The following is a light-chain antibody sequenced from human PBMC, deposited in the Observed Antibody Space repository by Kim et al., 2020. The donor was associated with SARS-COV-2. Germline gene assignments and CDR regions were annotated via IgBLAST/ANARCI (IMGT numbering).Light chain of an antibody. CDR3: QVWDSSTAWV. CDR2: RDS. J-gene: IGLJ3*02. V-gene: IGLV3-9*01. Sequence: VALGQTARITCGGNNIGSKNVHWYQQKPGQAPVPVIYRDSNRPSGIPERFSGSNSGNTATLTISRAQAGDEADYYCQVWDSSTAWVFGGGTQLTVL. CDR1: NIGSKN.